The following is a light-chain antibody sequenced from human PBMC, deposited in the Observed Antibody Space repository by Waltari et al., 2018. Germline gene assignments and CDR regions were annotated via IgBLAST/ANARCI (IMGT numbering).Light chain of an antibody. CDR1: QGISNY. CDR2: AAS. V-gene: IGKV1-27*01. J-gene: IGKJ4*01. CDR3: QKYNSAPLT. Sequence: DIKMTQSPSSLSASVGDRVTITCRASQGISNYLAWYQQKPWKVPKLLIYAASTLQSRVPSRFSVSGSGTDFTLTISRLQPEDVATYYCQKYNSAPLTFGEGTKVEIK.